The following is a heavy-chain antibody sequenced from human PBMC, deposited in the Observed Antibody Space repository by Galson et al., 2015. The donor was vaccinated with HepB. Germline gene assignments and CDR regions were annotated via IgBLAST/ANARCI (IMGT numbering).Heavy chain of an antibody. V-gene: IGHV3-30*04. J-gene: IGHJ3*02. D-gene: IGHD1-26*01. CDR1: GFTFSSYA. CDR2: ISYDGSNK. Sequence: LRLSCAASGFTFSSYAMHWVRQAPGKGLEWVAVISYDGSNKYYADSVKGRFTISRDNSKNTLYLQMNSLRAEDTAVYYCAREPSYWKAFDIWGQGTMVTVSS. CDR3: AREPSYWKAFDI.